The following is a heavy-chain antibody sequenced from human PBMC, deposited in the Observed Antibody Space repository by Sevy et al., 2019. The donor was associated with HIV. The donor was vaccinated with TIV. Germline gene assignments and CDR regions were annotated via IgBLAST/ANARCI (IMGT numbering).Heavy chain of an antibody. V-gene: IGHV3-15*01. D-gene: IGHD3-9*01. CDR1: GFTFSNAW. J-gene: IGHJ4*02. Sequence: GESLKISCAASGFTFSNAWMSWVRQAPGKGLEWVGRIKSQTDGGTTDYAAPVKGRFTISRDDSKTTLYLQMNSLKTEDTAVYYCLAQQYYDILTGYQEAGFWGQGTLVTVSS. CDR3: LAQQYYDILTGYQEAGF. CDR2: IKSQTDGGTT.